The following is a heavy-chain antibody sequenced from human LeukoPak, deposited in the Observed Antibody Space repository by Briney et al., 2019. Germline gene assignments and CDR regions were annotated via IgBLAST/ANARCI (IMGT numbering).Heavy chain of an antibody. J-gene: IGHJ4*02. CDR3: ARGEARTYYYDSSGYYFHYFDY. CDR1: GYTFTSYY. D-gene: IGHD3-22*01. CDR2: INPSGGST. Sequence: ASVKVSCKASGYTFTSYYMHWVGQAPGQALEWMGIINPSGGSTSYAQKFQGRVTMTRDTSTSTVYMELSSLRSEDTAVYYCARGEARTYYYDSSGYYFHYFDYWGQGTLVTVSS. V-gene: IGHV1-46*01.